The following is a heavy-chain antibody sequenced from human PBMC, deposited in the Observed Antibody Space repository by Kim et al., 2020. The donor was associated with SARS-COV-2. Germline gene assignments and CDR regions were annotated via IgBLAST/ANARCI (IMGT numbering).Heavy chain of an antibody. J-gene: IGHJ5*01. CDR2: IYYSGST. CDR3: ARGYYYDGSGYYVAPDS. CDR1: GGSITSHY. D-gene: IGHD3-22*01. Sequence: SETLSLTCTVSGGSITSHYWSWIRQPPGKGLDWIGYIYYSGSTNYSPSLKSRVTISLDTSKNQFSLKLSSVTAADTAVYYCARGYYYDGSGYYVAPDSWGRGTLVTVSS. V-gene: IGHV4-59*11.